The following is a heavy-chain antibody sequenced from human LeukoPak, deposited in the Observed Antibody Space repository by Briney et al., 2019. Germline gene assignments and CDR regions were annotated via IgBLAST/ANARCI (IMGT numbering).Heavy chain of an antibody. CDR1: GGSFSGYY. D-gene: IGHD3-9*01. CDR3: ARLYYDILTGYSPNWSHYYYMDV. V-gene: IGHV4-34*01. J-gene: IGHJ6*03. CDR2: INHSGST. Sequence: PSETLSLTCAVYGGSFSGYYWSWIRQPPGKGLEWIGEINHSGSTNYNPSLKSRVTISVDTSKNQFSLKLSSVTAADTAVYYCARLYYDILTGYSPNWSHYYYMDVWGKGTTVTISS.